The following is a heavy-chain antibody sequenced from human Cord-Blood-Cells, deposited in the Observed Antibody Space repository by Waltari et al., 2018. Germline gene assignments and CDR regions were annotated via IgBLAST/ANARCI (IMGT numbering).Heavy chain of an antibody. CDR2: INHSGST. J-gene: IGHJ2*01. Sequence: QVQLQQWGAGLLKPSETLSLTCAVSGGSFSGYYWSWIRQPPGKGLEWIGEINHSGSTNYNPSLKSRVTISVDTSKNQFSLKLSSVTAADTAVYYCARGSLGYFDLWGRGTLVTVSS. D-gene: IGHD3-16*01. V-gene: IGHV4-34*01. CDR1: GGSFSGYY. CDR3: ARGSLGYFDL.